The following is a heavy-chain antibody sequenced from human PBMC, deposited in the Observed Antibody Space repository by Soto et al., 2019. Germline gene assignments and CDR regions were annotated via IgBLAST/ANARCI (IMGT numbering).Heavy chain of an antibody. CDR2: IYHSGST. CDR1: GGSISSGGYS. V-gene: IGHV4-30-2*01. Sequence: PSETLSLTCAVSGGSISSGGYSWSWIRHPPGKGLEWIGYIYHSGSTYYNPPLKSRVTISVDRSKNQFSLKLSSVTAADTAVYYCARVARLTYYYDSSGHEAFDYWGQGTLVTV. CDR3: ARVARLTYYYDSSGHEAFDY. D-gene: IGHD3-22*01. J-gene: IGHJ4*02.